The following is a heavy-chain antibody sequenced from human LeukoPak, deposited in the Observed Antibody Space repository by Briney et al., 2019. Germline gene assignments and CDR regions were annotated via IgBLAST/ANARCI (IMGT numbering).Heavy chain of an antibody. J-gene: IGHJ3*02. CDR3: ASATGTTMVRGVNDAFDI. Sequence: ASVKVSCKASGYTFTSYDINWVRQATGQGLEWMGWMNPNSGNTGYAQKFQGRVTMTRNTSISTAYMELSSLRSEDTAVYYCASATGTTMVRGVNDAFDIWGQGTMVTVSS. CDR2: MNPNSGNT. CDR1: GYTFTSYD. D-gene: IGHD3-10*01. V-gene: IGHV1-8*01.